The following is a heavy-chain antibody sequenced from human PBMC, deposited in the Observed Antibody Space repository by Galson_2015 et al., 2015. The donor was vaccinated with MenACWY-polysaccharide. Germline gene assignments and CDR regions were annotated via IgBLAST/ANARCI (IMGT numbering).Heavy chain of an antibody. CDR2: IYPNSGGT. J-gene: IGHJ4*02. CDR1: GYTFTGYF. Sequence: SVKVSCKASGYTFTGYFMHWVRQAPGQGLEWLGWIYPNSGGTSYAQKFQGRVTKTRDTSISTAYMELSSLRSDDTAVYYCAREFQRGHDYWGQGTLVTVSS. CDR3: AREFQRGHDY. V-gene: IGHV1-2*02.